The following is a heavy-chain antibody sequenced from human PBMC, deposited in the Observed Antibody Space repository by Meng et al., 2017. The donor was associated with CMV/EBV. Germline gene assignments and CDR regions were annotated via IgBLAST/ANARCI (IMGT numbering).Heavy chain of an antibody. J-gene: IGHJ6*02. Sequence: GESLKISCAASGFTFSSYWMSWVRQAPGKGLEWVSYISSSSSTIYYADSVKGRFTISRDNAKNSLYLQMNSLRAEDTAVYYCARVSLRVVPAASYYYYYGMDVWGQGTTVTVSS. V-gene: IGHV3-48*04. CDR1: GFTFSSYW. D-gene: IGHD2-2*01. CDR3: ARVSLRVVPAASYYYYYGMDV. CDR2: ISSSSSTI.